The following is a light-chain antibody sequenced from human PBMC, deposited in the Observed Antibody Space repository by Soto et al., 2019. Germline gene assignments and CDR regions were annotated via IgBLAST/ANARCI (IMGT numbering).Light chain of an antibody. CDR3: QQSYTAPFT. V-gene: IGKV1-39*01. CDR1: QSIGTS. Sequence: DFQMTQSPSSLSASVGDRVSITCRASQSIGTSLNWYQQKPGKAPKLLIYSASTLQGGGPSRFSGSGSGTDFTLTISRLQPEDFATYDFQQSYTAPFTFGPATKVDVK. CDR2: SAS. J-gene: IGKJ3*01.